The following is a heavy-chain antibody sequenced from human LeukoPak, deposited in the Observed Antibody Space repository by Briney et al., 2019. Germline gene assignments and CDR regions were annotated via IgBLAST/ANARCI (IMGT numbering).Heavy chain of an antibody. V-gene: IGHV3-23*01. Sequence: GGSLRLSCAASGFSFNVYAMSWVRQAPGRRLEWISIISGSGNSIYYANSVKGRFTISRDNSKNTLYLQMNSLRAEDTAVYYCARAGWDIVVVGPSDYWGQGTLVTVSS. J-gene: IGHJ4*02. CDR1: GFSFNVYA. CDR3: ARAGWDIVVVGPSDY. D-gene: IGHD2-15*01. CDR2: ISGSGNSI.